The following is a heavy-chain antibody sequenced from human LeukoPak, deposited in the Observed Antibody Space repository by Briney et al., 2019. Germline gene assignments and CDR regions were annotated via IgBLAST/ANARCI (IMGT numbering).Heavy chain of an antibody. J-gene: IGHJ4*02. Sequence: GGSLRLSCAASGFTFSSYSMNWVRQAPGKGLEWVSYISSSSSTIYYADSVKGRFTISRDIAKNSLYLQMNSLRAEDTAVYYCARDRSYYDSSGYYYTKPPYYFDYWGQGTLVTVSS. CDR2: ISSSSSTI. CDR1: GFTFSSYS. D-gene: IGHD3-22*01. CDR3: ARDRSYYDSSGYYYTKPPYYFDY. V-gene: IGHV3-48*01.